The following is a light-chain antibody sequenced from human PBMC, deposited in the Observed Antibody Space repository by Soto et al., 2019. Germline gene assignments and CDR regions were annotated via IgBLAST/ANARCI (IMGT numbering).Light chain of an antibody. J-gene: IGKJ1*01. CDR1: QSVSSSY. CDR2: GAF. V-gene: IGKV3-20*01. CDR3: QQYGSSLVWT. Sequence: EIVLTQSPGTLCLSPGERATLSCRSSQSVSSSYLAWYQQKPGQAPRLLIYGAFSRATGIPDRFSGSGSGTDFTLTISRLEPEDFAVYYCQQYGSSLVWTFGQGTKVDIK.